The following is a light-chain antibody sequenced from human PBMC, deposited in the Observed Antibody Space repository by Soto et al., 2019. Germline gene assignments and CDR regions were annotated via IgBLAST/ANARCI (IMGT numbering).Light chain of an antibody. CDR2: DVS. Sequence: QSMLTQPPSVSGSPGQSVAISCTGTSSDIGTYNRVSWYQQPPGTAPKLIIFDVSNRPSGVPDRFSGSKSGNTASLTISGLQAEDEADYYCSSFTSSNSYVFATGTKVTVL. J-gene: IGLJ1*01. CDR1: SSDIGTYNR. CDR3: SSFTSSNSYV. V-gene: IGLV2-18*02.